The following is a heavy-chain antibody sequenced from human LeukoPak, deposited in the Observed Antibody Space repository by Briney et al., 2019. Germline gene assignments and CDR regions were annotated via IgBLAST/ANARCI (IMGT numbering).Heavy chain of an antibody. D-gene: IGHD2-15*01. J-gene: IGHJ4*02. Sequence: PGGSLRLSCAASGFTFSSYTMNWVRKAPGKGLEWISYISSSSSIMYYADSVKGRFSISRDNAKNSLYLQMNSLRAEDTAVYYCARDHELPLFDYWGQGTLVTVSS. CDR3: ARDHELPLFDY. CDR2: ISSSSSIM. V-gene: IGHV3-48*04. CDR1: GFTFSSYT.